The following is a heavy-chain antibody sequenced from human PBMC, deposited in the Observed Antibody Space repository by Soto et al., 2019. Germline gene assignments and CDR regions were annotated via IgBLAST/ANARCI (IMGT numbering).Heavy chain of an antibody. J-gene: IGHJ5*02. D-gene: IGHD3-10*01. Sequence: EVQLVESGGGLVQPGGSLRLSCAASGFIFSSYDMNWVRQAPGKGLEWVSYISSGSGNILYADSVKGRFTISRDNAKNSRFRQMHSLRAEDTAVYYGARTYGTGSLNGFDPWGQGTLVTVSS. CDR2: ISSGSGNI. CDR1: GFIFSSYD. CDR3: ARTYGTGSLNGFDP. V-gene: IGHV3-48*04.